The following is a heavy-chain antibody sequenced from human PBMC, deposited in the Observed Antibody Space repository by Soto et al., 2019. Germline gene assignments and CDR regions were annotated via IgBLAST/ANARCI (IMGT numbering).Heavy chain of an antibody. CDR3: AREPPRFGYYDSSGSGYGMDV. D-gene: IGHD3-22*01. J-gene: IGHJ6*02. V-gene: IGHV1-18*01. CDR2: ISAYNGNT. CDR1: GYTFTSYG. Sequence: ASVKVSCKASGYTFTSYGISWVRQAPGQGLEWMGWISAYNGNTNYAQKLQGRVTMTTDTSTSTAYMELRSLRSDDTAVYYCAREPPRFGYYDSSGSGYGMDVWGQGTTVTVSS.